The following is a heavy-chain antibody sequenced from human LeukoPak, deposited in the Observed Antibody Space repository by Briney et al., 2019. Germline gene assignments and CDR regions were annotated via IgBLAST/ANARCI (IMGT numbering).Heavy chain of an antibody. CDR3: GRVPVPSPPAGIGGYYFDY. CDR2: ISAYNGNT. Sequence: ASVKVSCKASGYTFTSYGISWVQQAPGQGLEWMGWISAYNGNTNYAQKLQGRVTMTTDTSTSTAYMELRSLRSDDTAVYYCGRVPVPSPPAGIGGYYFDYWDQGTLVTVSS. J-gene: IGHJ4*02. CDR1: GYTFTSYG. D-gene: IGHD6-13*01. V-gene: IGHV1-18*01.